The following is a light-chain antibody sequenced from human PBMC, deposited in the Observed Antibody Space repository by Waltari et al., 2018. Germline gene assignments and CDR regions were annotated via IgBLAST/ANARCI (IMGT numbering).Light chain of an antibody. J-gene: IGKJ4*01. Sequence: EIVLTQSPATVSLSPGERATLSCRASQSISTYLAWFQHIPGQTPRPLIYGASNRAPGIPARFSGSGSGTDFTLTISSLEPEDFAVYYCQHCFTWLFPFGGGTKVEI. CDR3: QHCFTWLFP. CDR2: GAS. V-gene: IGKV3-11*01. CDR1: QSISTY.